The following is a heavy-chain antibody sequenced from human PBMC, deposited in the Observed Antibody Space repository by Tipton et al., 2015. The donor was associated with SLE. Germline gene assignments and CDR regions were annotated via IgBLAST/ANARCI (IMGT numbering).Heavy chain of an antibody. CDR3: ARVDYYTSGSPDY. CDR2: IYYSGST. D-gene: IGHD3-10*01. CDR1: GDSISSYY. V-gene: IGHV4-59*01. Sequence: LRLSCTVSGDSISSYYWSWIRQPPGKGLEWIGYIYYSGSTNYNPSLKSRVTISVDTSKNQFSLRLSSVTAADTAVYYCARVDYYTSGSPDYWGQGTLVTVSS. J-gene: IGHJ4*02.